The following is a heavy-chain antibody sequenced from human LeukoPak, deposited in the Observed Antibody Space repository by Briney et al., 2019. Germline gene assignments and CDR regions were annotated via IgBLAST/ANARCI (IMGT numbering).Heavy chain of an antibody. CDR1: GFTFSSYW. V-gene: IGHV3-74*01. Sequence: QPGGSLRLSCAASGFTFSSYWMHWVRQAPGKGLVWVSRINTDGSSTSYADSVKGRFTISRDNAKNTVYVQMNSLRAEDTAVYYCARGAFGVYAFDIWGQGTMVTVSS. CDR2: INTDGSST. J-gene: IGHJ3*02. D-gene: IGHD3-3*01. CDR3: ARGAFGVYAFDI.